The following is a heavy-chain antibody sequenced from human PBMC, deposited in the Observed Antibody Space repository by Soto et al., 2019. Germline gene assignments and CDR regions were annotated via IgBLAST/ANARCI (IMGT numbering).Heavy chain of an antibody. CDR3: AREKRGIPAAMGDYYYYGMDV. D-gene: IGHD2-2*01. CDR2: INPNSGGT. Sequence: GASVKVSCKASGYTFTGYYMHWVRQAPGQGLEWMGWINPNSGGTNYAQKFQGWVTMTRDTSISTAYMELSRLRSDDTAVYYCAREKRGIPAAMGDYYYYGMDVWGQGTTVTISS. CDR1: GYTFTGYY. V-gene: IGHV1-2*04. J-gene: IGHJ6*02.